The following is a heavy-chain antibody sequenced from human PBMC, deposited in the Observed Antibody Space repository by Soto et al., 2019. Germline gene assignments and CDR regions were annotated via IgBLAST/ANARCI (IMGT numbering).Heavy chain of an antibody. CDR2: IYWDDDK. CDR3: AQSPSMVIFDY. Sequence: QITLKESGPTLVKPTQTLTLTCTFSGFSLSTSGVGVCWIRQPPGKGLEWLALIYWDDDKRYSPSLKSRLNITEDTYKNQVVITMTNMDPVDTTTYYCAQSPSMVIFDYWGQGTLVTVSS. D-gene: IGHD3-10*01. V-gene: IGHV2-5*02. J-gene: IGHJ4*02. CDR1: GFSLSTSGVG.